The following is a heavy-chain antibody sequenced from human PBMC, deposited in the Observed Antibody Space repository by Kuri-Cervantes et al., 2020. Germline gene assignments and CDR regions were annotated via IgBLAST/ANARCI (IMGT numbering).Heavy chain of an antibody. CDR3: ARVPYYYGSGSNSHFDY. J-gene: IGHJ4*02. Sequence: SETLSLTCTVSGDSIDSGDYYWSWIRQPPGEGLEWIGYIYYSGSTYYNPSLKSRVTISADTSKNQFSLKLSSVTAADTAVYYCARVPYYYGSGSNSHFDYWGQGTLVTVSS. CDR2: IYYSGST. CDR1: GDSIDSGDYY. D-gene: IGHD3-10*01. V-gene: IGHV4-30-4*08.